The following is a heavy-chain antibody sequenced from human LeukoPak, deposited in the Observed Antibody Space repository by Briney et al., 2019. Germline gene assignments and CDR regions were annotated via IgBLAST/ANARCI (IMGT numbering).Heavy chain of an antibody. Sequence: ASVKVSCKASGYTFTGYYMHWVRQAPGQGLEWMGWINPNSGGTNYAQKFQGRVTMTRDTSISTAYMELSRLRSDDTAVYYCARVSPRTGYYTDYWGQGTLVTVSS. J-gene: IGHJ4*02. CDR3: ARVSPRTGYYTDY. CDR1: GYTFTGYY. CDR2: INPNSGGT. D-gene: IGHD3/OR15-3a*01. V-gene: IGHV1-2*02.